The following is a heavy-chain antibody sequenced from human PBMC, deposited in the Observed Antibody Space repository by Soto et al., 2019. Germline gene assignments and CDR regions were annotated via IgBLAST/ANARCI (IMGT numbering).Heavy chain of an antibody. D-gene: IGHD2-8*01. CDR3: ARLIGNSWLDS. CDR1: GDSVSSNSVT. J-gene: IGHJ5*01. V-gene: IGHV6-1*01. CDR2: TYYRSKWYN. Sequence: SQTFSLTCAISGDSVSSNSVTWDWFRQSPSRGLEWLGRTYYRSKWYNDYAVSVKSRITINPDTSNNQLSLQLNSVTPDDTAVYYCARLIGNSWLDSWGQGTLVTVSS.